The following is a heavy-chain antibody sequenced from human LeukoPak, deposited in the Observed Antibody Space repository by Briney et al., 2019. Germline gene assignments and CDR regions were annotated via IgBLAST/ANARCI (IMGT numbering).Heavy chain of an antibody. J-gene: IGHJ3*02. D-gene: IGHD6-19*01. CDR1: GFPFNIYA. V-gene: IGHV3-30*04. CDR3: AKERSSGWSAGGDCFDS. CDR2: LSYDGSIK. Sequence: GGSLRLSCAASGFPFNIYAMHWVRQAPGKGLEWVTVLSYDGSIKHYADSVTGRFTISRDNSKGTLYLQMNSLRAEDTAVYFCAKERSSGWSAGGDCFDSWGQGTMVTVSS.